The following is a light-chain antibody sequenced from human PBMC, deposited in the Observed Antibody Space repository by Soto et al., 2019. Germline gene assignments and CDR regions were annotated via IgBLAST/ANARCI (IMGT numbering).Light chain of an antibody. CDR1: QYITNSQ. V-gene: IGKV3-20*01. CDR2: GAF. CDR3: QQWASSPRT. J-gene: IGKJ1*01. Sequence: EIVLTQSPGTLSLSPGERATLFCRATQYITNSQLAWYQQKPGQAPRLLIFGAFNRATGITDRFSGSGSGTDFTLTITRLEPEDFAVYYCQQWASSPRTFGRGTTVEIK.